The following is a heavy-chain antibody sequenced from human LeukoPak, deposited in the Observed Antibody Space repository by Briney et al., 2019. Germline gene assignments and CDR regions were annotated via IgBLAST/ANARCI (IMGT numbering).Heavy chain of an antibody. J-gene: IGHJ4*02. Sequence: GGSLRLSCAASGFTFSSYAMSWVRQAPGKGLEWVSTISGSGASTYYADSVKGRFTISRDNSKNTLYLQMDSLRAEDTAVYYCAKQPGSVVDSSGSLSRHWGQGTLVTVSS. D-gene: IGHD3-22*01. CDR3: AKQPGSVVDSSGSLSRH. CDR1: GFTFSSYA. CDR2: ISGSGAST. V-gene: IGHV3-23*01.